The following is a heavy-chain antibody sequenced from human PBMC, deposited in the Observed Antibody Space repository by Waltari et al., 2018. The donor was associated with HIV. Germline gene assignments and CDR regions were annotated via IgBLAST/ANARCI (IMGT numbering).Heavy chain of an antibody. J-gene: IGHJ3*02. CDR3: ARSRSDAFDI. V-gene: IGHV3-7*01. CDR2: IKEDGRGK. Sequence: EVQLVESGGGLVQPGGSLRLSCAATGSTLSSDWRTGVGQAPGKGVGGVDNIKEDGRGKWEVDSVKGRFTISRDNAKNSLYLQMNSLRAEDTAVYYCARSRSDAFDIWGQGTMVTVSS. CDR1: GSTLSSDW.